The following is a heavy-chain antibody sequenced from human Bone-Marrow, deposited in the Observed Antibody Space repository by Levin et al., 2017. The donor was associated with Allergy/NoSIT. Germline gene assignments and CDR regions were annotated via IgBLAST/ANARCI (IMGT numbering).Heavy chain of an antibody. CDR3: ARGAVTADAFDI. D-gene: IGHD2-21*02. J-gene: IGHJ3*02. CDR2: ISAYNGNT. V-gene: IGHV1-18*01. Sequence: GESLKISCKASGYTFTSYGISWVRQAPGQGLEWMGWISAYNGNTNYAQKLQGRVTMTTDTSTSTAYMELRSLRSDDTAVYYCARGAVTADAFDIWGQGTMVTVSS. CDR1: GYTFTSYG.